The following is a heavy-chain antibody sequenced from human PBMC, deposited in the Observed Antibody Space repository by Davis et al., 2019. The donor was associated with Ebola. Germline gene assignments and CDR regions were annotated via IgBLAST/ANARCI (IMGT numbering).Heavy chain of an antibody. V-gene: IGHV4-59*01. CDR2: IFHSGTT. CDR3: AKAVRSGWYIGGVDV. D-gene: IGHD6-19*01. CDR1: GGSISSYY. J-gene: IGHJ6*02. Sequence: SETLSLTCTVPGGSISSYYWSWIRQPPGKGLEWIGYIFHSGTTDYNPPLKSRVTISVDTSKNEYSLRLSSVTAADTAVYYCAKAVRSGWYIGGVDVWGQGTTVTVSS.